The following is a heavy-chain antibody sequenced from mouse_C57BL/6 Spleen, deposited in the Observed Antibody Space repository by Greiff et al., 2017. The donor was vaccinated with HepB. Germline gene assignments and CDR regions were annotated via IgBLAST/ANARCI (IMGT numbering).Heavy chain of an antibody. D-gene: IGHD1-1*01. J-gene: IGHJ2*01. CDR1: GYTFTSYW. Sequence: VKLMESGAELVKPGASVKLSCKASGYTFTSYWMHWVKQRPGQGLEWIGMIHPNSGSTNYNEKFKSKATLTVDKSSSTAYMQLSSLTSEDSAVYYCARSYYGSSLDYWGQGTTLTVSS. V-gene: IGHV1-64*01. CDR3: ARSYYGSSLDY. CDR2: IHPNSGST.